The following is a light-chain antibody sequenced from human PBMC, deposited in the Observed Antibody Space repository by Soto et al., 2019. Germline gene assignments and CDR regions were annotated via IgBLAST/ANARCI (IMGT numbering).Light chain of an antibody. J-gene: IGLJ3*02. V-gene: IGLV1-44*01. CDR3: AAWDDSLNAVM. CDR1: SSNIGSKP. Sequence: QSVLPQPPSASGTPGQRVTISCSGSSSNIGSKPVNWYQQLPGTAPKLLIYSNNQRPSGVPDRFSGSKSGTSASLAISGLQSEDEADYYCAAWDDSLNAVMFGGGTKLTVL. CDR2: SNN.